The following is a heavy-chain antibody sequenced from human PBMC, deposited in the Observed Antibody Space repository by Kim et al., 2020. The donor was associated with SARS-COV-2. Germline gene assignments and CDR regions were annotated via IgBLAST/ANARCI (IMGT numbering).Heavy chain of an antibody. Sequence: GGSLRLSCAASGFTFSSYAMHWVRQAPGKGLEWVAVISYDGSNKYYADSVKGRFTISRDNSKNTLYLQMNSLRAEDTAVYYCAREIHPETGASFDYWGQGTLVTVSS. D-gene: IGHD7-27*01. CDR1: GFTFSSYA. V-gene: IGHV3-30*04. J-gene: IGHJ4*02. CDR3: AREIHPETGASFDY. CDR2: ISYDGSNK.